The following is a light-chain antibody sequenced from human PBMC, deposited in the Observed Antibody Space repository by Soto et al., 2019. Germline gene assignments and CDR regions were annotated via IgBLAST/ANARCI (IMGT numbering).Light chain of an antibody. CDR1: QSVSSN. V-gene: IGKV3-20*01. J-gene: IGKJ2*01. CDR3: QLYGSSPPYI. Sequence: IVMTQSPDTLSVSPGERATLSCRASQSVSSNLAWYQQRPGQAPRLLIFTASSRATGTPDRFSRSGSGTDFTLTISRLEPEDFAVYYCQLYGSSPPYIFGPGTKVDIK. CDR2: TAS.